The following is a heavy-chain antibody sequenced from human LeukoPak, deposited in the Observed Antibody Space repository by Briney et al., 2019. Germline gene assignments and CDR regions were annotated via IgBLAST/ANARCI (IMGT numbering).Heavy chain of an antibody. J-gene: IGHJ3*02. D-gene: IGHD3-22*01. Sequence: GGSLRLSCAASGFTFSTYAMHWVRQAPGKGLEWVAVIWYDGSDQFYADSVKGRFTISRDNSKNTLYLQMSSLGADDTAVYYCARGDYYDSSGHSGHDAFDIWGQGTMVTVSS. CDR1: GFTFSTYA. CDR3: ARGDYYDSSGHSGHDAFDI. CDR2: IWYDGSDQ. V-gene: IGHV3-33*01.